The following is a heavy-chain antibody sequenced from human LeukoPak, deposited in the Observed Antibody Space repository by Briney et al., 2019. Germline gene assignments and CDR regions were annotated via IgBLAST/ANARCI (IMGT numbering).Heavy chain of an antibody. CDR3: ASWTYYYDSSGYQNNWFDP. CDR2: INHSGST. J-gene: IGHJ5*02. D-gene: IGHD3-22*01. CDR1: GGSFSGYH. V-gene: IGHV4-34*01. Sequence: SETLSLTCAVYGGSFSGYHWRWIRQPPGKGLEWIGEINHSGSTNYNPSLKSRVTISVGTSKNQFSLKLSSVTAADTAVYYCASWTYYYDSSGYQNNWFDPWGQGTLVTVSS.